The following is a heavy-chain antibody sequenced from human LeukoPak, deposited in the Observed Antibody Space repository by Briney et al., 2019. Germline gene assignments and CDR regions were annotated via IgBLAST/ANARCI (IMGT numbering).Heavy chain of an antibody. J-gene: IGHJ4*02. CDR1: GFTFSSYG. CDR3: ARDLGDYVPEY. CDR2: IWYDGSNK. Sequence: GRSLRLSCAASGFTFSSYGMHWVRQAPGKGLEWVAVIWYDGSNKYYADSVKGRFTISRDNSKNTLYLQMNSLRAEDTAVYYCARDLGDYVPEYWGQGTLVTVSS. V-gene: IGHV3-33*01. D-gene: IGHD4-17*01.